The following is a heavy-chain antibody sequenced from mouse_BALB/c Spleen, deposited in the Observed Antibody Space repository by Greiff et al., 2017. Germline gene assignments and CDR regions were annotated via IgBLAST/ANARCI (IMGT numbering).Heavy chain of an antibody. CDR2: INPYNGGT. D-gene: IGHD3-2*01. V-gene: IGHV1-18*01. J-gene: IGHJ4*01. Sequence: EVQLQQSGPELVKPGASMKISCKASGYSFTGYTMNWVKQSHGKNLEWIGLINPYNGGTSYNQKFKGKATLTVDKSSSTAYMELLSLTSEDSAVYYCAREGSRQLGLLIYAMDYWGQGTSVTVSS. CDR3: AREGSRQLGLLIYAMDY. CDR1: GYSFTGYT.